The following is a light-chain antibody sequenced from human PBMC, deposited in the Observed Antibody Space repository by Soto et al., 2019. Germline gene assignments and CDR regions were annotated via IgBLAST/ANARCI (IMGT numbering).Light chain of an antibody. J-gene: IGLJ1*01. V-gene: IGLV2-23*02. CDR3: CSYAGSSTLYV. CDR1: SSDVGSYNL. Sequence: QSVLTQPASVSGSPGQSITISCTGTSSDVGSYNLVSWYQQHPGKAPKLMIYEVSKRPSGVSNRFSGSKSGNTASLTISGLQAEDEADYYCCSYAGSSTLYVFVPVTKVTVL. CDR2: EVS.